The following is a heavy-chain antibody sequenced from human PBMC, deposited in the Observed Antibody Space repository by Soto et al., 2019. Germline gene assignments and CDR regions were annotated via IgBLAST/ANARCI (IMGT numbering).Heavy chain of an antibody. CDR3: ARESSSSCHDY. Sequence: QVQLVQSGAEVKKPGASVKVSCKASGYTFTSYGISWVRQAPGQGLEWMGWISAYNGNTNYAQKLQGRVTMTTDTSTSTAYRELRSLRSADTAVYSCARESSSSCHDYWGQGTLVTVSS. V-gene: IGHV1-18*01. J-gene: IGHJ4*02. CDR2: ISAYNGNT. CDR1: GYTFTSYG. D-gene: IGHD6-13*01.